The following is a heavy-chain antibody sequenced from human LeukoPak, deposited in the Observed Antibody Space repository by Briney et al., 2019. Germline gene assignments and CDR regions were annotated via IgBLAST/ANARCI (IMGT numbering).Heavy chain of an antibody. CDR3: ARVNPQRYCSGGSCYYYYMDV. CDR2: IYYSGST. D-gene: IGHD2-15*01. CDR1: GGSISSYY. J-gene: IGHJ6*03. V-gene: IGHV4-39*07. Sequence: SETLSLTCTVSGGSISSYYWGWIRQPPGKGLEWIGSIYYSGSTYYNPSLKSRVTISVDTSKNQFSLKLSSVTAADTAVYYCARVNPQRYCSGGSCYYYYMDVWGKGTTVTVSS.